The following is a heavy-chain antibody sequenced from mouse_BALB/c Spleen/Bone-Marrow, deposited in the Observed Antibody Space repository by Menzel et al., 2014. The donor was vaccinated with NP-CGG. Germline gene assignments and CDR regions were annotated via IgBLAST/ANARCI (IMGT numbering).Heavy chain of an antibody. J-gene: IGHJ2*01. Sequence: VQLKQSGPGLVNPSQSLSLTCSVTGYSITSGYYWSWIRQFPGNKLEWMGYISYDGTNNYNPSLRNRISITRVTSKNQFFLELNSVTTEDTATYYCARDNLDYWGPGTTLTVSS. CDR2: ISYDGTN. CDR3: ARDNLDY. V-gene: IGHV3-6*02. CDR1: GYSITSGYY.